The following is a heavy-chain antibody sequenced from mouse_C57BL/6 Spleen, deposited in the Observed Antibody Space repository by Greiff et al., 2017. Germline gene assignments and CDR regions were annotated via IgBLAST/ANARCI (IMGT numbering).Heavy chain of an antibody. D-gene: IGHD1-1*01. CDR3: ARTGYYGSSPFDY. CDR1: GYSFTGYY. V-gene: IGHV1-42*01. CDR2: INPSTGGT. J-gene: IGHJ2*01. Sequence: VQLQQSGPELVKPGASVKISCKASGYSFTGYYMNWVKQSPEKSLEWIGEINPSTGGTTYNQKFKAKATLTVAKSSSTAYMQLKSLTSEDSAVYYCARTGYYGSSPFDYWGQGTTLTVSS.